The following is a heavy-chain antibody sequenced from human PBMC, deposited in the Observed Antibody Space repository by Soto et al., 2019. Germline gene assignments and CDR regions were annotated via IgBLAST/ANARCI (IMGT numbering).Heavy chain of an antibody. CDR2: ISWNSRSV. D-gene: IGHD6-19*01. J-gene: IGHJ4*02. Sequence: EVQLVESGGGLVQPGRSLRLSCAASGFTFEDYAMHWVRQVPGTGLEWVSSISWNSRSVGYAESVKGRFTVSRDNGKNPLYLQTDSLRAEDTAYYYCVNANGSSGFVFFAYWGQGILVTVSP. CDR3: VNANGSSGFVFFAY. V-gene: IGHV3-9*01. CDR1: GFTFEDYA.